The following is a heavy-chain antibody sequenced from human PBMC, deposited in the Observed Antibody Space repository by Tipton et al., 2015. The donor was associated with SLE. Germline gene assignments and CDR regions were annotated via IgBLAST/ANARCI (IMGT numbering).Heavy chain of an antibody. J-gene: IGHJ2*01. Sequence: SLRLSCAASGFTFSSYAMHWVRQTPGKGLEWVSAIGAGGDTYYPASVKGRFTISRENAKNSLYLQMNSLRVGDTAVYYCARELTDTYSKGWYFDLWGRGTLVTVSS. CDR2: IGAGGDT. CDR3: ARELTDTYSKGWYFDL. D-gene: IGHD1-26*01. CDR1: GFTFSSYA. V-gene: IGHV3-13*01.